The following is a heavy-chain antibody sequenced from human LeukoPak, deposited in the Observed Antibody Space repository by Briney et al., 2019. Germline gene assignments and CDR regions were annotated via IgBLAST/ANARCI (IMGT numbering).Heavy chain of an antibody. D-gene: IGHD1-26*01. CDR1: GYTFTGYY. CDR2: INPNSGGT. CDR3: ARIVAKWEEQPQDY. Sequence: ASVKVSCKASGYTFTGYYMHWVRRAPGQGLEWMGWINPNSGGTNYAQKFQGRVTMTRDTSISTAYMELSRLRSDDTAVYYCARIVAKWEEQPQDYWGQGTLVTVSS. V-gene: IGHV1-2*02. J-gene: IGHJ4*02.